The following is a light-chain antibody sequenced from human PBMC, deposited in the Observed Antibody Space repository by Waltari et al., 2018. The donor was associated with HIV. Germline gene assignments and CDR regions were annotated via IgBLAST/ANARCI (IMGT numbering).Light chain of an antibody. CDR2: KAS. Sequence: DIQMTQSPSTLSASVGDSVTITWRASQSISSWLAWYQQKPGNAPKLLIYKASSLESGVPSRFSGSGSGPEFTLTISSLQPDDFATYYCQQYSNYPGTFGQGTKLEIK. J-gene: IGKJ2*02. CDR1: QSISSW. V-gene: IGKV1-5*03. CDR3: QQYSNYPGT.